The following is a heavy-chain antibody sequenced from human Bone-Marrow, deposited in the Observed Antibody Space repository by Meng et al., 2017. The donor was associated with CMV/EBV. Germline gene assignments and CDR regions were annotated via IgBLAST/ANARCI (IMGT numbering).Heavy chain of an antibody. V-gene: IGHV3-7*01. CDR3: ARANDFWSGYNYYYYGMDV. D-gene: IGHD3-3*01. Sequence: GESLKISCAASGFTFSSYWMSWVRQAPGKGLEWVANIKQDGSEKYYVDSVKGRFTISRDNAKNSLYLQMNSLRAEDTAVYYCARANDFWSGYNYYYYGMDVWGQGTTVTVYS. CDR2: IKQDGSEK. CDR1: GFTFSSYW. J-gene: IGHJ6*02.